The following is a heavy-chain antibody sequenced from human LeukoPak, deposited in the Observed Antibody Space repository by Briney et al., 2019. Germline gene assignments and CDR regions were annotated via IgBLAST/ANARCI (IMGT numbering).Heavy chain of an antibody. CDR2: IYPGDSDT. Sequence: GESLKISCKGSGYSFTSYWIGWVRQMPGKGLEWMGIIYPGDSDTRYSPSFQGQVTISADKSISTAYLQWSSLKASDTAMYYCARHFPPTGYAYSSSWNYYYYYMDVWGKGTTVTVSS. D-gene: IGHD6-13*01. CDR3: ARHFPPTGYAYSSSWNYYYYYMDV. J-gene: IGHJ6*03. CDR1: GYSFTSYW. V-gene: IGHV5-51*01.